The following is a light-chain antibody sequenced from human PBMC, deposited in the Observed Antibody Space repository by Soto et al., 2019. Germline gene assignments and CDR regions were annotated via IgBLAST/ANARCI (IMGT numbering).Light chain of an antibody. CDR1: QSVGDNF. CDR3: QHYDGSPRT. J-gene: IGKJ2*01. Sequence: TVLTHSPGTVSLSPGERATLSCRTSQSVGDNFLAWYQQKPGQAPRLLIYGVFNRATGIPARFSGSGSGTDFTLTISGLEPEDSAVYYCQHYDGSPRTFGQGTKVEIK. V-gene: IGKV3-20*01. CDR2: GVF.